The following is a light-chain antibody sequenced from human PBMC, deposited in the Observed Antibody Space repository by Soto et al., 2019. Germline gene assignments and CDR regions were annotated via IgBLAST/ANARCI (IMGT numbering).Light chain of an antibody. J-gene: IGKJ5*01. CDR1: HDISSY. CDR3: QQYYSYPIT. V-gene: IGKV1-8*01. CDR2: AAS. Sequence: AIRMTQSPSSFSASTGDRVTITCRASHDISSYLAWYQQKPGKAPKLLIYAASTLRSGVPSRFSGSGSGTDFTLTISCLQSEDFATYYCQQYYSYPITFGQGTRLEIK.